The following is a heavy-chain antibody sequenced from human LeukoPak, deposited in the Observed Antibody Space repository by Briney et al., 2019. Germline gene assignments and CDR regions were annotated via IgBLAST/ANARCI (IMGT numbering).Heavy chain of an antibody. CDR3: ARDLRHSSGWQNWFDP. J-gene: IGHJ5*02. CDR2: ISSSSSTI. D-gene: IGHD6-25*01. Sequence: GGSLRLSCAASGFTFSSYSMNWVRQAPGKGLGWVSYISSSSSTIYYADSVKGRFTISRDNAKNSLYLQMNNLRAEDTAVYYCARDLRHSSGWQNWFDPWGQGTLVTVSS. CDR1: GFTFSSYS. V-gene: IGHV3-48*01.